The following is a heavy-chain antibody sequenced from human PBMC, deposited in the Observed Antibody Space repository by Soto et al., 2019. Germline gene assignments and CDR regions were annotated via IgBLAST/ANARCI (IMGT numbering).Heavy chain of an antibody. CDR3: ATGYCSSTSCYSTGQNWFDP. V-gene: IGHV1-2*04. CDR2: INPNSGGT. D-gene: IGHD2-2*01. Sequence: QVQLVQSGAEVKKPGASVKVSCKASGYTFTGYYMHWVRQAPGQGLEWMVWINPNSGGTNYAQKFQGWVTMTSDTSISTAYMELSRLRSDDTAVYYCATGYCSSTSCYSTGQNWFDPWGQGTLVTVSS. J-gene: IGHJ5*02. CDR1: GYTFTGYY.